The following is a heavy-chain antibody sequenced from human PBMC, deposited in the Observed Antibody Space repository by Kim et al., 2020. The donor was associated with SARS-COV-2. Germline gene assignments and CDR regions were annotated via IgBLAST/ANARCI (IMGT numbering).Heavy chain of an antibody. D-gene: IGHD3-10*01. V-gene: IGHV4-34*01. J-gene: IGHJ6*03. CDR3: ARGLGGSGSYYPLYYYYYMDV. CDR1: GGSFSGYY. CDR2: INHSGST. Sequence: SETLSLTCAVYGGSFSGYYWSWIRQPPGKGLEWIGEINHSGSTNYNPSLKSRVTISVDTSKNQFSLKLSSVTAADTAVYYCARGLGGSGSYYPLYYYYYMDVWGKGTTVTVSS.